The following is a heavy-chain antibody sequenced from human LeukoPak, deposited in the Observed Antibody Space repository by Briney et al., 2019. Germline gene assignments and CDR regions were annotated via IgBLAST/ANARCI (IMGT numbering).Heavy chain of an antibody. Sequence: PGGSLRLSCAASGFTFSSYWMSWVRQAPGKGLEWVSYISSSGSTIYYADSVKGRFTISRDNAKNSLYLQMNSLRAEDTAVYYCARGMNEGIAAAPADYWGQGTLVTVSS. CDR3: ARGMNEGIAAAPADY. CDR2: ISSSGSTI. J-gene: IGHJ4*02. D-gene: IGHD6-13*01. V-gene: IGHV3-48*04. CDR1: GFTFSSYW.